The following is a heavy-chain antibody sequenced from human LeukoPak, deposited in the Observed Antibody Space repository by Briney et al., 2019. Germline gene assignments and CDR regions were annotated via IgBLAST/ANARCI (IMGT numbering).Heavy chain of an antibody. J-gene: IGHJ6*03. CDR3: ASSRPPVMTTASRNYYYYYMDV. CDR1: GGSFSGYY. V-gene: IGHV4-34*01. D-gene: IGHD4-17*01. CDR2: INHSGST. Sequence: SSETLSLTCAVYGGSFSGYYWSWIRQPPGKGLEWIGEINHSGSTNYNPSPKSRVTISVDTSKNQFSLKLSSVTAADTAVYYCASSRPPVMTTASRNYYYYYMDVWGKGTTVTVSS.